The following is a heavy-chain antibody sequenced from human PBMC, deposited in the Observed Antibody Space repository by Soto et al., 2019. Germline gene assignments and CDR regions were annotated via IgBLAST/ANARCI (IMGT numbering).Heavy chain of an antibody. V-gene: IGHV2-5*02. CDR1: GFSLSTSGVG. CDR2: IYWDDDK. D-gene: IGHD6-19*01. CDR3: AHTRPPRLAVS. Sequence: QITLKESGPTLVKPTQTLTLTCTFSGFSLSTSGVGVGWIRQPPGKALEWLALIYWDDDKRYSPSLTNRLTITKDTSKNQVVLTITNMDPVDTATYYCAHTRPPRLAVSWGQGTLVTVSS. J-gene: IGHJ5*02.